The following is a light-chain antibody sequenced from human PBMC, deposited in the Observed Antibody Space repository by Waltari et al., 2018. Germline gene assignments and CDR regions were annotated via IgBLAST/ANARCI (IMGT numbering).Light chain of an antibody. J-gene: IGKJ5*01. Sequence: EIVLTQSPAPLSLSPGKIATLSCRASQSINNYLAWYRQKPGQAPRPLIYDASNRATGVPARFSGSGSGTDFTLTISSLEPEDLGVYYCQQRGNWPITFGQGTRLEI. CDR2: DAS. V-gene: IGKV3-11*01. CDR3: QQRGNWPIT. CDR1: QSINNY.